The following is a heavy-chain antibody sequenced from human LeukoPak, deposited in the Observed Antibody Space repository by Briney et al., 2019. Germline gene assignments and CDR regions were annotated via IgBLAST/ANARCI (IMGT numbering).Heavy chain of an antibody. Sequence: SSETLSLTCTVSGGSTSSYYWSWIRQPPGKGLEWIGYIYYSGSTNYNPSLKSRVTISVDTSKNQFSLKLSSVTAADTAVYYCARVPAATPHDAFDIWGQGTMVTVSS. CDR3: ARVPAATPHDAFDI. CDR2: IYYSGST. CDR1: GGSTSSYY. V-gene: IGHV4-59*01. D-gene: IGHD2-15*01. J-gene: IGHJ3*02.